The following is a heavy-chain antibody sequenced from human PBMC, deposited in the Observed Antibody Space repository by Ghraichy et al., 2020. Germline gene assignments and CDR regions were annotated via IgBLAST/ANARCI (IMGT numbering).Heavy chain of an antibody. Sequence: SETLSLTCTVSGGSISSYYWSWIRQPPGKGLEWIGYIFYSGSTIYNPSLKSRVTISLDTSRNQFSLKLSSVTAADTAVYYCARPREKWRHDAFDIWGQGTMVTVSS. CDR3: ARPREKWRHDAFDI. D-gene: IGHD5-24*01. CDR2: IFYSGST. CDR1: GGSISSYY. V-gene: IGHV4-59*01. J-gene: IGHJ3*02.